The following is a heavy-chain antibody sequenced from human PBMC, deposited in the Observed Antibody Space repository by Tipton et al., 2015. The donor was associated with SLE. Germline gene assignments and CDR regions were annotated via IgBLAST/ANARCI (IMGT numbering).Heavy chain of an antibody. Sequence: LSLTCTVSGGSISSHYWSWIRQPPGKGLEWVSSISSSSSYIYYADSVKGRFTISRDNAKNSLYLQMNSLRAEDTAVYYCAREEPSYYYDSSGYFDYWGQGTLVTVSS. J-gene: IGHJ4*02. D-gene: IGHD3-22*01. CDR1: GGSISSHY. CDR2: ISSSSSYI. CDR3: AREEPSYYYDSSGYFDY. V-gene: IGHV3-21*01.